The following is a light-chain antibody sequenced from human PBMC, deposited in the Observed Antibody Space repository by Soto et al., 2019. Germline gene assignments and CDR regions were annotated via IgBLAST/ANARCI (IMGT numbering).Light chain of an antibody. CDR2: AAS. CDR1: QGIRNY. Sequence: DIQMTQSPSSLSASVGDRVTNTCRASQGIRNYIAWYQQKPGKVPKRLIYAASTLQSGDPSRFSGSGSGTDFTLTISSLQPEDVATYYCQKYNSAPLTFGPGTKVDIK. CDR3: QKYNSAPLT. V-gene: IGKV1-27*01. J-gene: IGKJ3*01.